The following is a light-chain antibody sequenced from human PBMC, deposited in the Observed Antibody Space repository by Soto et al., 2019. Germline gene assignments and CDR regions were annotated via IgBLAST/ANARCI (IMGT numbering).Light chain of an antibody. CDR3: QQRGDWPA. CDR2: DVS. V-gene: IGKV3-11*01. Sequence: EIVLTQSPAYLSLSPGERVTLSCRASQSVTTYLAWYQQKRGQAPRLLIYDVSNRATGIPDRFSSSASGTNFTLTISSLEPEDFAIYYCQQRGDWPAFGQGTKVEIK. J-gene: IGKJ1*01. CDR1: QSVTTY.